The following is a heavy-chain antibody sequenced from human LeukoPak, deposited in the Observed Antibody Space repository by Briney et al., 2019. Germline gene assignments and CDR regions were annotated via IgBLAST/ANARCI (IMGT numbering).Heavy chain of an antibody. CDR2: IYYSGST. J-gene: IGHJ4*02. V-gene: IGHV4-39*01. CDR3: ARGRYRLLFGGGYYFDY. D-gene: IGHD2-2*01. Sequence: MPSETLSLTCTVSGGSISSSSYYWGWIRQPPGKGLEWIGSIYYSGSTYYNPSLKSRVTISVDTSKNQFSLKLSSVTAADTAVYYCARGRYRLLFGGGYYFDYWGQGTLVTVSS. CDR1: GGSISSSSYY.